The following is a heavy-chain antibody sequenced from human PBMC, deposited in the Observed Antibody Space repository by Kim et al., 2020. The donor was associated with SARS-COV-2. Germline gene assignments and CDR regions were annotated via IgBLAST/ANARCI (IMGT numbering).Heavy chain of an antibody. V-gene: IGHV3-23*01. Sequence: GGSLRLSCAASGFTFSTYAMSWVRQAPGKGLEWVAAIIGRGDTTYYADSVKGRFIISRDNSQNTLYLQMNSLRGEDTAVYYCARVWYGELFRDYWGRGTL. CDR2: IIGRGDTT. CDR3: ARVWYGELFRDY. D-gene: IGHD3-10*01. CDR1: GFTFSTYA. J-gene: IGHJ4*02.